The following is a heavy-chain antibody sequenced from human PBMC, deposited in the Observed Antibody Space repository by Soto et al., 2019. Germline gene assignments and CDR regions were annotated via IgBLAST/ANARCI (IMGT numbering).Heavy chain of an antibody. CDR1: GGSISSGGYY. V-gene: IGHV4-31*03. CDR2: IYYSGST. CDR3: ARDSPWDSSGYYRYFDY. D-gene: IGHD3-22*01. Sequence: SETLSLTCTVSGGSISSGGYYWSWIRQHPGKGLEWIGYIYYSGSTYYNPSLKSRVTISVDTSKNQFSLKLSSVTAADTAVYYCARDSPWDSSGYYRYFDYWGQGTLVTVSS. J-gene: IGHJ4*02.